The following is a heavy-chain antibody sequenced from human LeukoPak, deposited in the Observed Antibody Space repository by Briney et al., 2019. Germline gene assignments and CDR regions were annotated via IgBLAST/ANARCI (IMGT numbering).Heavy chain of an antibody. Sequence: PSETLSLTCTVSGGSISSGGYYWSWIRQHAGKGLEWMGYIYYSGSTYYNPSLKSRVTISVDTSKNQFSLKLSSVTAADTAVYYCARALGDYVLYGMDVWGQGTTVTVSS. D-gene: IGHD4-17*01. J-gene: IGHJ6*02. CDR2: IYYSGST. V-gene: IGHV4-31*03. CDR1: GGSISSGGYY. CDR3: ARALGDYVLYGMDV.